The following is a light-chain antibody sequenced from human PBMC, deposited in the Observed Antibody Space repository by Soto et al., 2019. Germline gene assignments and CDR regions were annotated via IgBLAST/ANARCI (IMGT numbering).Light chain of an antibody. CDR3: QEYYSTPRT. Sequence: DIVMTQSPDSLAVSLGERATINCTSSQSVLHSSNNKNYLVWYQQKPGQPPKPLIYWASTRESGVPDRFSGRGSGKDFTLTISSLQAEDVAVYYCQEYYSTPRTFGQGTKVEIK. V-gene: IGKV4-1*01. CDR1: QSVLHSSNNKNY. J-gene: IGKJ1*01. CDR2: WAS.